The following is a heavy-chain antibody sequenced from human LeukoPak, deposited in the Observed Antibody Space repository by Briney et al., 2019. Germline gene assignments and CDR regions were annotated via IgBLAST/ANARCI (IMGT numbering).Heavy chain of an antibody. J-gene: IGHJ6*03. CDR1: GYTFTGYY. Sequence: ASVKVSCKASGYTFTGYYMHWVRQAPGQGLEWMGWINPNSGGTNYAQKFQGWVTMTRDTSISTAYMELSRLRSDDTAVYYCARGRLYCSGGSCYRYYYYYYYMDVWGKGTTVTVSS. CDR3: ARGRLYCSGGSCYRYYYYYYYMDV. D-gene: IGHD2-15*01. V-gene: IGHV1-2*04. CDR2: INPNSGGT.